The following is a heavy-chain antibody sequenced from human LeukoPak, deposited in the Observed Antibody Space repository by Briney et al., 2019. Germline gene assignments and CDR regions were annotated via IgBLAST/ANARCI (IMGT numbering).Heavy chain of an antibody. CDR3: ARGLVVVVAAPVYYGMDV. CDR2: IDYSGST. Sequence: SETLSLTCTVSGGSISSSSYYWGWIRQPPGKGLEWIGYIDYSGSTYYNPSLRSRVTIPVDTSKNQFSLKLSSATAADTAVYYCARGLVVVVAAPVYYGMDVWGQGTTVTVSS. D-gene: IGHD2-15*01. V-gene: IGHV4-31*03. J-gene: IGHJ6*02. CDR1: GGSISSSSYY.